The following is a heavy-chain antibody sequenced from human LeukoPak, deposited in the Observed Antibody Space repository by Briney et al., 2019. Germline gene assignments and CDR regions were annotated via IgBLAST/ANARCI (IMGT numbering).Heavy chain of an antibody. D-gene: IGHD3-10*01. CDR2: MNPNSGNT. CDR3: ARESGLYGSGSRY. Sequence: ASVKVSCKASGYTFTSYDINWVRQATGQGLEWMGWMNPNSGNTGYAQKFQGRVTMTRTTSINTAYMELSSLRSDDTAVYYFARESGLYGSGSRYWGQGTLVTVSS. CDR1: GYTFTSYD. J-gene: IGHJ4*02. V-gene: IGHV1-8*01.